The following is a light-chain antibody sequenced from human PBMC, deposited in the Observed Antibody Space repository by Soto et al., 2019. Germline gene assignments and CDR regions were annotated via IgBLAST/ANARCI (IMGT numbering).Light chain of an antibody. V-gene: IGKV1-5*03. CDR2: KAS. Sequence: DIQMTQSPSTLSASVGDRVTITCRASESISSWLAWYQQKPGKAPSLLIYKASSLEVEVPSRFSGSGSGTEFTLAISSLHPDDIATYYCLQYHSHPLTFGGGTKIEMK. J-gene: IGKJ4*01. CDR1: ESISSW. CDR3: LQYHSHPLT.